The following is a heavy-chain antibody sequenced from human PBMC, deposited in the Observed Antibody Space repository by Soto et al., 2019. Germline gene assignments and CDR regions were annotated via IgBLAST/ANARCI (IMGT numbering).Heavy chain of an antibody. CDR1: GDTFTVSS. CDR2: INLNSGAT. Sequence: ASVKVSCKTSGDTFTVSSMHWVRQAPGQGLEWMGWINLNSGATNYAEKFRGRVTMTRGTSIITAYMELTRLKSDDTAVYYWARNLGGYDLYGHETWGQGTLVTVSS. D-gene: IGHD5-12*01. CDR3: ARNLGGYDLYGHET. V-gene: IGHV1-2*02. J-gene: IGHJ4*02.